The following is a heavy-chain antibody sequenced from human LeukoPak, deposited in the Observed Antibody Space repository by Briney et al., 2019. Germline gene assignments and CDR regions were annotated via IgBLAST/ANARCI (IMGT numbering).Heavy chain of an antibody. CDR3: SRSSFVVPFYYMDV. V-gene: IGHV3-30*03. D-gene: IGHD3-16*02. CDR1: GSRFSNYG. J-gene: IGHJ6*03. Sequence: PGGSLRLSCEASGSRFSNYGMHWVRQAPGKGLEWVAFIVFDGSDQYYADSVKGRFTISRDNSEDTLFLEMHSLRADDTAMYYCSRSSFVVPFYYMDVWGKGTPVTVSS. CDR2: IVFDGSDQ.